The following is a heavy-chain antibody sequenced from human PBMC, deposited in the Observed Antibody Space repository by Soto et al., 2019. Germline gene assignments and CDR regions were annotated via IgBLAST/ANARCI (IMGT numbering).Heavy chain of an antibody. CDR3: AHRDEDYYSGMDV. J-gene: IGHJ6*02. Sequence: QITLKESGPPLVKPTQTLTLTCTFSGFSLSTAGVGVGWVRQPTGKALEWLALIYLDDDKRYSPSLKSRLTNTKDTYKTQVVLTMTSMAPVDTATYYCAHRDEDYYSGMDVSGQGTTVTVSS. CDR2: IYLDDDK. V-gene: IGHV2-5*02. CDR1: GFSLSTAGVG.